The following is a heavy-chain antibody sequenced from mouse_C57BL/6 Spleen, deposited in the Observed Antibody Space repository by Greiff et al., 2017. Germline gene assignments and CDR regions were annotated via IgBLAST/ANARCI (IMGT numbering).Heavy chain of an antibody. CDR2: ISNGGGST. J-gene: IGHJ2*01. D-gene: IGHD3-1*01. CDR1: GFTFSDYY. CDR3: ARGLPPFDY. V-gene: IGHV5-12*01. Sequence: EVKVEESGGGLVQPGGSLKLSCAASGFTFSDYYMYWVRQTPEKRLEWVAYISNGGGSTYYPDTVKGRFTISRDNAKNTLYLQMSRLKSEDTAMYYCARGLPPFDYWGQGTTLTVSS.